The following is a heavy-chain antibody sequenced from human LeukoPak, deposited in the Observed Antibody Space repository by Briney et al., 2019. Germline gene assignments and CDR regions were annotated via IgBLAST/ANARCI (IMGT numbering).Heavy chain of an antibody. CDR1: VGSISSSSYH. V-gene: IGHV4-39*07. D-gene: IGHD1-1*01. J-gene: IGHJ4*02. CDR2: IYYSGTT. CDR3: ARDRGTWNDDGFDY. Sequence: SETLSLTCTVSVGSISSSSYHWGWIRQPPGKGLEWIASIYYSGTTYYNPSLKSRVTISVDTSKNQFSLKLSSVTAADTAVYYCARDRGTWNDDGFDYWGQGTLVTVSS.